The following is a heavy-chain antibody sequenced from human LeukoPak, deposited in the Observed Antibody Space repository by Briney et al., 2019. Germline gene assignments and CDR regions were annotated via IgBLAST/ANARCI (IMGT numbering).Heavy chain of an antibody. CDR2: ISSNGGST. J-gene: IGHJ4*02. D-gene: IGHD3-9*01. CDR1: GFTFSSYA. V-gene: IGHV3-64*04. Sequence: GGSLRLSCSASGFTFSSYAMHWVRQAPGKGLEYVSAISSNGGSTYYADSVKGRFTISRDNSKNTLYLQMNSLRAEDTAVYYCAISPRYYDILTGYFDYWGQGTLVTVSS. CDR3: AISPRYYDILTGYFDY.